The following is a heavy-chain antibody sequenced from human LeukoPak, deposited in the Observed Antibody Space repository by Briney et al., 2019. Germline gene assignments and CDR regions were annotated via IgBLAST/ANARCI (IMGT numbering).Heavy chain of an antibody. V-gene: IGHV1-2*02. CDR2: INLNSGGT. CDR3: ARDRVSVATPYFDY. J-gene: IGHJ4*02. CDR1: GYTFTGYF. Sequence: ASVTVSCKASGYTFTGYFMHWVRQAPGQGLEWMGWINLNSGGTNYAQKFQGRVTMTRDTSISTAYMDLSSLTSDDTAMYYCARDRVSVATPYFDYWGQGALVTVSS. D-gene: IGHD5-12*01.